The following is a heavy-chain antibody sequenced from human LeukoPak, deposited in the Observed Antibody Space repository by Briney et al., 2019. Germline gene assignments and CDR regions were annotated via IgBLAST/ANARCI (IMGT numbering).Heavy chain of an antibody. CDR1: GYTFTRYY. Sequence: ASVKVSCKASGYTFTRYYMHWVRQAPGQGLEGLGWIYPNSGATKYAQKSQGRVTMTRDTSISTAYMELSGLRSDDTAVYYCGTLLSNGPFDYWGQGSLVTVSS. V-gene: IGHV1-2*02. J-gene: IGHJ4*02. CDR2: IYPNSGAT. CDR3: GTLLSNGPFDY.